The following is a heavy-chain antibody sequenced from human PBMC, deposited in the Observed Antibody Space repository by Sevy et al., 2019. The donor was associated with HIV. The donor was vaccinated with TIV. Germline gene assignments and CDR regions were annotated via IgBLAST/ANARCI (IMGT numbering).Heavy chain of an antibody. V-gene: IGHV3-33*01. D-gene: IGHD6-19*01. J-gene: IGHJ4*02. CDR3: ARGSLYSSGWSESLDY. Sequence: GGSLRLSCVASGFTFGTYGMDWVRQAPGKGLEWVAVIWYDGNIKYYGDSVKGRFTISRDNSKNTLYLQMNSLRAEDTAVYYCARGSLYSSGWSESLDYWGQGTLVTVSS. CDR1: GFTFGTYG. CDR2: IWYDGNIK.